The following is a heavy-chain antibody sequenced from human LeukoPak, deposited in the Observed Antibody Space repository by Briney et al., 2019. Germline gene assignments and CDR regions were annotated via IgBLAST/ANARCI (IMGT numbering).Heavy chain of an antibody. Sequence: SETLSLTCTVSGGSISSYYWSWIRQPAGKGLEWIGYIYYSGSTNYNPSLKSRVTISVDTSKNQFSLKLSSVTAADTAVYYCARVPRGSSGYYWFDPWGQGTLVTVSS. CDR3: ARVPRGSSGYYWFDP. V-gene: IGHV4-59*01. D-gene: IGHD3-22*01. CDR2: IYYSGST. CDR1: GGSISSYY. J-gene: IGHJ5*02.